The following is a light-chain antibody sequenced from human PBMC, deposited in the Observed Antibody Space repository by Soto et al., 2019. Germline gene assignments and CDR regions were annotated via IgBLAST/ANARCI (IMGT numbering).Light chain of an antibody. CDR3: LQRSAWPLT. Sequence: EIVLTQSPATPSLSAGERATLSCRASQNIGTYLDWYQQKPGQSPRLLIFDASSRATGTPARFSGSGSGTDFTLTISSLEPEDFALYHCLQRSAWPLTFGPGTKVDIK. V-gene: IGKV3-11*01. J-gene: IGKJ3*01. CDR2: DAS. CDR1: QNIGTY.